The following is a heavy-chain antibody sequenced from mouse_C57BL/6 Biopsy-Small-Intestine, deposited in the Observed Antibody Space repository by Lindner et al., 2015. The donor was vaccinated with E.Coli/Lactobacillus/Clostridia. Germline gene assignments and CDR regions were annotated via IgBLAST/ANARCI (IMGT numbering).Heavy chain of an antibody. Sequence: SVKVSCKASGYTFTSYAMHWCARPRTRLEWMGWINAASGSTMYSQKFQGRVTITRDTSASTAYMDVSSLRSEETAVYYCARDRARCDGGSCLGLYYFDYWGQGTLVTVSS. CDR3: ARDRARCDGGSCLGLYYFDY. D-gene: IGHD6-1*01. V-gene: IGHV1-66*01. CDR1: GYTFTSYA. CDR2: INAASGST. J-gene: IGHJ4*01.